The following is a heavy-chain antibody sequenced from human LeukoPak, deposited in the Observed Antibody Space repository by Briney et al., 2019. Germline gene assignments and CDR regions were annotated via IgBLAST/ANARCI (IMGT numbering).Heavy chain of an antibody. CDR3: ARGYYYDSSGPLFDY. J-gene: IGHJ4*02. CDR1: GFTFSNYE. Sequence: SLRLSCAASGFTFSNYEMNWVRQAPGRGLGWVSRISSTSGITIYYADSVKGRFTISRDNAKNSLYLQMNSLRAEDTAVYYCARGYYYDSSGPLFDYWGQGTLVTVSS. CDR2: ISSTSGITI. V-gene: IGHV3-48*03. D-gene: IGHD3-22*01.